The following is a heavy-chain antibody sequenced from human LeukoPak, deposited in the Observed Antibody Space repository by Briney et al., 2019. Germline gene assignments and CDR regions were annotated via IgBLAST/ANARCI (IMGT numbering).Heavy chain of an antibody. Sequence: PSETLSLTCTVSGGSISNDYWSWIRQPPGKGLEWIGYIFYSGSTNYNPSLKSRVTMSVDTSKNQFSLRLSSVTAADTAVYYCARRDYYDNTIDYWGQGTLVTVSS. D-gene: IGHD3-22*01. CDR1: GGSISNDY. J-gene: IGHJ4*02. V-gene: IGHV4-59*01. CDR3: ARRDYYDNTIDY. CDR2: IFYSGST.